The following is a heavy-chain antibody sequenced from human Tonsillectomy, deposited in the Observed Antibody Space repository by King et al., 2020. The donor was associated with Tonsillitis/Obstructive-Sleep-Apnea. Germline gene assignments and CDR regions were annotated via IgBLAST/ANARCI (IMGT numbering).Heavy chain of an antibody. CDR2: ISSSSSTI. V-gene: IGHV3-48*02. J-gene: IGHJ4*02. Sequence: VQLVESGGGLVQPGGSLRLSCAASGFTFSSYSMNWVRHAPGKGLEWVSYISSSSSTIYYADSVKGRFTISRDNAKNSLYLQMNSLRDEDTAVYYCARDLKRDFWSGAFDYWGQGTLVTVSS. D-gene: IGHD3-3*01. CDR3: ARDLKRDFWSGAFDY. CDR1: GFTFSSYS.